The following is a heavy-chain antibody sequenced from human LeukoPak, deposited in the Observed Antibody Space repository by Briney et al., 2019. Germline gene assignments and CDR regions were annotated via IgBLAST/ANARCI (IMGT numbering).Heavy chain of an antibody. Sequence: GGSLRLSCVASGFTFSTYWMTWVRQAPGKGLEWVANIKQDGNQNYYVDSVKGRFTISRDNAKNSLFLQMNSLRAEDTAVYYCARVLGYCSGGNCYSGGLGYMDVWGKGTTVTISS. D-gene: IGHD2-15*01. CDR2: IKQDGNQN. V-gene: IGHV3-7*03. CDR1: GFTFSTYW. J-gene: IGHJ6*03. CDR3: ARVLGYCSGGNCYSGGLGYMDV.